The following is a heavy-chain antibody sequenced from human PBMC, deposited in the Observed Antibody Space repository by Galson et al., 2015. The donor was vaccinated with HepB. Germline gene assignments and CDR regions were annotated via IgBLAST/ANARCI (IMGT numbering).Heavy chain of an antibody. CDR1: GYSFTNYW. Sequence: QSGAEVKKPGESLKISCKGSGYSFTNYWVGWVRQMPGKGLEWMGIIYPGDSDTRYSPSFQGQVTISADKSISTAYLQWSSLKASDTAMYYCARSRAVDTAMVYFDYWGQGTLVTVSS. CDR3: ARSRAVDTAMVYFDY. J-gene: IGHJ4*02. D-gene: IGHD5-18*01. CDR2: IYPGDSDT. V-gene: IGHV5-51*03.